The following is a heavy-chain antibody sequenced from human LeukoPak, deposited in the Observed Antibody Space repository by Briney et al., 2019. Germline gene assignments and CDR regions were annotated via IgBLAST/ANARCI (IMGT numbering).Heavy chain of an antibody. J-gene: IGHJ5*02. V-gene: IGHV3-9*01. CDR2: ISWNSGSI. Sequence: GGSLRLSCAASGFTFDGYAMHWVRQAPGKGLEWVSGISWNSGSIGYADSVKGRFTISRDNAKNSLYLQMNSLRAEDTALYYCAKDVNYDLWNWFDPWGQGTLVTVSS. CDR3: AKDVNYDLWNWFDP. CDR1: GFTFDGYA. D-gene: IGHD3-3*01.